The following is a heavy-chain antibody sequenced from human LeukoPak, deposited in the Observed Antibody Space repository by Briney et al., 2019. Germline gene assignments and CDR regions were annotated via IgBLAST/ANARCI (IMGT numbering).Heavy chain of an antibody. J-gene: IGHJ4*02. D-gene: IGHD6-13*01. Sequence: GGSLRLSCAASGFTFSSYGMPWVRQAPGKGLEWVAVIWYDGSNKYCADSVKGRFTNSRDNSKNTLYLQMNSLRAEDTAVYYCGTAPLTAAAVDYWGQGTLVTVSS. CDR3: GTAPLTAAAVDY. V-gene: IGHV3-33*01. CDR2: IWYDGSNK. CDR1: GFTFSSYG.